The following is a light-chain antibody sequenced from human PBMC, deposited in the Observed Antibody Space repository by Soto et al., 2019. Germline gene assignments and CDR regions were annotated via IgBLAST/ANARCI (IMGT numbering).Light chain of an antibody. CDR1: QSVSRY. CDR2: DAS. V-gene: IGKV3-11*01. CDR3: QQRSNWPPIT. J-gene: IGKJ5*01. Sequence: EIVFTQSPCALSLSPGERATICCRASQSVSRYLAWYQQKPGQAPRLLIYDASNRATGIPARFSGSGSGTDFTLTISSLEPEDFAVYYCQQRSNWPPITFGQGSRLAI.